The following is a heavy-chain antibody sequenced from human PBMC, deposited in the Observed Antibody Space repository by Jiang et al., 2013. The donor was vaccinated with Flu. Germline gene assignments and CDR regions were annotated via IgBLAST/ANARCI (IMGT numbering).Heavy chain of an antibody. J-gene: IGHJ4*02. CDR1: GYTFTSYE. CDR3: AREGLRWFRGLDY. Sequence: GAEVKKPGALVKVSCKASGYTFTSYEINWVRQATGQGVEWMGWMNPNSGNTGYAQKFQGRVTLTRNTSISTAYMELSGLRSEDTAVYYCAREGLRWFRGLDYWGQGTLVTAS. D-gene: IGHD4-23*01. CDR2: MNPNSGNT. V-gene: IGHV1-8*01.